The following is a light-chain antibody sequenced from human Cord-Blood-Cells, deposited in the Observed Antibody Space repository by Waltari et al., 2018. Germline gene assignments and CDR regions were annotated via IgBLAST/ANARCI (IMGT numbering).Light chain of an antibody. Sequence: DMQMTQSPSSLSASVGDRVTITCRASQSISSYLNWYQQKPGKDPKLLIYAASSLQSGVPSRFSGNGSGTDFTLTISSLQPEDFATYYCQQSYSTPRTVGQGTKVEI. CDR2: AAS. CDR3: QQSYSTPRT. V-gene: IGKV1-39*01. J-gene: IGKJ1*01. CDR1: QSISSY.